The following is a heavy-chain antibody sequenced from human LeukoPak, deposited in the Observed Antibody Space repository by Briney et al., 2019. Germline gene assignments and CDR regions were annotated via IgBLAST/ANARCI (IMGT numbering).Heavy chain of an antibody. CDR1: GFTFSSYA. CDR2: ISYDGSDK. CDR3: AGGSEY. V-gene: IGHV3-30*04. J-gene: IGHJ4*02. Sequence: PGRSLRLSCAASGFTFSSYAMHWVRQAPGKGLEWVAIISYDGSDKYYADSVKGRFTISRDNSKNTLYLQMNSLRAEDTALYYCAGGSEYWGQGTLVTVSS. D-gene: IGHD1-14*01.